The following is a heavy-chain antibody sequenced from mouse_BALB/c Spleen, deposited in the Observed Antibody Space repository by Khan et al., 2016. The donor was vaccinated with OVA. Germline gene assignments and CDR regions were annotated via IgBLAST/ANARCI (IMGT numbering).Heavy chain of an antibody. D-gene: IGHD1-1*01. Sequence: VQLQQPGAELVKPGASVKLSCKASGYTFSSYWMHWVKQRPGQGLEWIGEIDPSDRHTNYNQKFKGKATLNVDKSSSTAYLHLSSLTSEDSAVYDCARSYDYGSSTWFAYWGQGTLVTVSA. CDR1: GYTFSSYW. J-gene: IGHJ3*01. V-gene: IGHV1-69*02. CDR2: IDPSDRHT. CDR3: ARSYDYGSSTWFAY.